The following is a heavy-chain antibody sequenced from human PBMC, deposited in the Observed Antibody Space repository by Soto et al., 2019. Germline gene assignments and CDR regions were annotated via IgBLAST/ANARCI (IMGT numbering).Heavy chain of an antibody. Sequence: EASVKVSYKASGYTFTSYGISWVRQAPGQGLEWMGWISAYNGNTNYAQKLQGRVTMTTDTSTSTAYMELRSLRSDDTAVYYCATTSGGSGSYYYYFDYWGQGTLVTVSS. CDR3: ATTSGGSGSYYYYFDY. V-gene: IGHV1-18*01. D-gene: IGHD3-10*01. CDR1: GYTFTSYG. J-gene: IGHJ4*02. CDR2: ISAYNGNT.